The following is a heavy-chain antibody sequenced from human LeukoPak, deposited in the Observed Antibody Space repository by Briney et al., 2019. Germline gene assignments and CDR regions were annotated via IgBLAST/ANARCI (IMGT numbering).Heavy chain of an antibody. J-gene: IGHJ4*02. V-gene: IGHV3-43*01. CDR2: ISWDGGST. Sequence: QPGGSLRLSCAASGFTFSSYGMHWVRQAPGKGLEWVSLISWDGGSTDYADSVKGRFTISRDNSKNSLYLQMNSLRTEDTALYHCAKDLEGRRPYYYDSSGYSAGFDYWGQGTLVTVSS. CDR3: AKDLEGRRPYYYDSSGYSAGFDY. D-gene: IGHD3-22*01. CDR1: GFTFSSYG.